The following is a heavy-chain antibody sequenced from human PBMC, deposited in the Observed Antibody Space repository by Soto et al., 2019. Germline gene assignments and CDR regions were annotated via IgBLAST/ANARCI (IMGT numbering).Heavy chain of an antibody. Sequence: EVQLVESGGGLVQPGGSLRLSCAASGFTFSSYSMNWVRQAPGKGLEWVSYISSGSTTIYSADSVKGRFTISRGNAKNSLYLQMHSLRDEDTAVYYCVRDYNYGPDYWGQGTLLTVSS. CDR2: ISSGSTTI. V-gene: IGHV3-48*02. CDR3: VRDYNYGPDY. CDR1: GFTFSSYS. J-gene: IGHJ4*02. D-gene: IGHD3-16*01.